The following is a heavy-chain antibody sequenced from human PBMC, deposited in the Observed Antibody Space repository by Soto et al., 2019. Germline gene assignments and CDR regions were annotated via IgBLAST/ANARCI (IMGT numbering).Heavy chain of an antibody. D-gene: IGHD3-3*01. CDR1: CGSVISGSYY. CDR3: ARRGVWSGYTYGMDV. J-gene: IGHJ6*02. V-gene: IGHV4-61*01. Sequence: PSETLSLTCTVSCGSVISGSYYWNWIRQPPGKGLEYIGYIYYSGNTNYNPSLKSRVTISVDTSKNQFSLKLSSVTAADTAVYYCARRGVWSGYTYGMDVWGQGTTVTVSS. CDR2: IYYSGNT.